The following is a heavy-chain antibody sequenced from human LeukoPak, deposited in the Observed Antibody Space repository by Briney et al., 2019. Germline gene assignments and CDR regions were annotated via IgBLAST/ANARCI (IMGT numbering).Heavy chain of an antibody. D-gene: IGHD3-10*01. V-gene: IGHV3-30*18. CDR3: AKEGGPRITMVRGVRYYYYYYGMDV. CDR1: GFTFSSYG. CDR2: ISYDGSNK. Sequence: GGSLRLSCAASGFTFSSYGMHWVRQAPGKGLEWVAVISYDGSNKYYADSVKGRFTISRDNSKNTLYLQMNSLRAEDTAVYYCAKEGGPRITMVRGVRYYYYYYGMDVWGQGTTVTVSS. J-gene: IGHJ6*02.